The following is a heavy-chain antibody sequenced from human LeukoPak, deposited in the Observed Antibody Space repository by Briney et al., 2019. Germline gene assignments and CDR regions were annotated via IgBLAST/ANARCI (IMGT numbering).Heavy chain of an antibody. CDR1: GGSISSSSYY. CDR3: ARVRVTIFGVVPPYYFDY. CDR2: IYYSGST. J-gene: IGHJ4*02. D-gene: IGHD3-3*01. V-gene: IGHV4-39*07. Sequence: ASETLSLTCTVSGGSISSSSYYWGWIRQPPGKGLEWIGSIYYSGSTYYNPSLKSRVTISVDTSKNQFSLKLSSVTAADTAVYYCARVRVTIFGVVPPYYFDYWGQGTLVTVSS.